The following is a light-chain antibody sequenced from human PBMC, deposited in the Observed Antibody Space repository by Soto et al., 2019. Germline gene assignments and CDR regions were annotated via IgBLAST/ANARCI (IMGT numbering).Light chain of an antibody. J-gene: IGLJ1*01. CDR2: DVS. V-gene: IGLV2-14*01. Sequence: QSVLPQPASVSGSPGQSFTISCTGTSSDVGGYNYVSWYQQHPGKAPKLMIYDVSNRPSGVSNRFSGSKSGNTASLTISGLQAEDEADYYCSSYTSSSTLYVFGTGT. CDR1: SSDVGGYNY. CDR3: SSYTSSSTLYV.